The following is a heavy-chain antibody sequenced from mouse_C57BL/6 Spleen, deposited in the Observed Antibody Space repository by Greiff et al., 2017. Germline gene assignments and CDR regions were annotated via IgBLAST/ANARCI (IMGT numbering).Heavy chain of an antibody. V-gene: IGHV1-82*01. Sequence: QVQLKESGPELVKPGASVKISCKASGYAFSSSWLNWVKQRPGKGLEWIGRIYPGDGDTNYNGKFKGKATLAADKSSSTSYMQLSSLTSEDSAVYSCARGGYYPFWYFDVWGTGTTVTVSS. CDR3: ARGGYYPFWYFDV. CDR1: GYAFSSSW. D-gene: IGHD2-3*01. J-gene: IGHJ1*03. CDR2: IYPGDGDT.